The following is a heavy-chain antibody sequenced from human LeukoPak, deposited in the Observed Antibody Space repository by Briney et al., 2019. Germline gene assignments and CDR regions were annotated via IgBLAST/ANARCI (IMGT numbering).Heavy chain of an antibody. CDR1: GFTFSSYA. CDR3: ARDGRSGYSSGWLATYYFDY. D-gene: IGHD6-19*01. J-gene: IGHJ4*02. CDR2: ISYDGSNK. V-gene: IGHV3-30-3*01. Sequence: GGSLRLSCAASGFTFSSYAMHWVRQAPGKGLEWVAVISYDGSNKYYADSVKGRFTISRDNSKNPLYLQMNSLRAEDTAVYYCARDGRSGYSSGWLATYYFDYWGQGTLVTVSS.